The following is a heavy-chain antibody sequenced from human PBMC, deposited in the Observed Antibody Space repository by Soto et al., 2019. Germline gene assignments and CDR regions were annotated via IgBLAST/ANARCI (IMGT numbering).Heavy chain of an antibody. CDR3: ATVSAGYSSGWYYFDY. CDR1: GYTLTELS. D-gene: IGHD6-19*01. J-gene: IGHJ4*02. Sequence: QVPLVQSGAEVKKPGASVKVSCKVSGYTLTELSMHWVRQAPGKGLEWMGGFDPEDGETIYAHKFQGRVIMTEDTSTDTAYMERIRLRSDDTAVYYCATVSAGYSSGWYYFDYWGQGTLVTVSS. CDR2: FDPEDGET. V-gene: IGHV1-24*01.